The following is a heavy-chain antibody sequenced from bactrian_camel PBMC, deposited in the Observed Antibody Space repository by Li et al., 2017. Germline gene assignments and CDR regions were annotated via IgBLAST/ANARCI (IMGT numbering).Heavy chain of an antibody. J-gene: IGHJ4*01. Sequence: DVQLVESGGDLVQPGGSLRVSCATSGFQFSSYDLFWVRQSPGKGLEWVSSINSGGDRTFYADSVKGRFTIYRDNANNTMYLQMNSLKPVDTAMYYCAAAPSCSGIPKYADSYWGQGTQVTVS. CDR1: GFQFSSYD. D-gene: IGHD3*01. CDR2: INSGGDRT. CDR3: AAAPSCSGIPKYADSY. V-gene: IGHV3S40*01.